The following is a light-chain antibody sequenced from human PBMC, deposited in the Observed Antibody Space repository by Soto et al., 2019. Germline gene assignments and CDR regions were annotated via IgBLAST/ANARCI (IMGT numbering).Light chain of an antibody. Sequence: QTVVTQPSSLSASPGASASLTCTLRSGIHVGAYRIYWYQQKPGSPPQYLLRYKSDSDKQQGSGVPSRFSGSKDASANAGILLISGLQSEDEADYYCMIWHNSAVVFGGGTQLTVL. CDR2: YKSDSDK. CDR1: SGIHVGAYR. CDR3: MIWHNSAVV. J-gene: IGLJ2*01. V-gene: IGLV5-45*03.